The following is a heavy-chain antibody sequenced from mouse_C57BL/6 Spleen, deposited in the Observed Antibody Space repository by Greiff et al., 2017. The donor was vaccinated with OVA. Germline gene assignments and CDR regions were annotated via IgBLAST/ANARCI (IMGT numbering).Heavy chain of an antibody. Sequence: EVQLQQSGPELVKPGASVKISCKASGYTFTDYYMNWVKQSHGKSLEWIGDINPNNGGTSYNQKFKGKATLTVDKSSSTAYMELRSLTSEDSAVYYCARLGLGRAFAYWGQGTLVTVSA. CDR3: ARLGLGRAFAY. CDR2: INPNNGGT. D-gene: IGHD4-1*01. V-gene: IGHV1-26*01. CDR1: GYTFTDYY. J-gene: IGHJ3*01.